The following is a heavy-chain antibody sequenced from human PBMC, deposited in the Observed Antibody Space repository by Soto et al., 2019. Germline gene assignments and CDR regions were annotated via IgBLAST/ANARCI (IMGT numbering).Heavy chain of an antibody. CDR2: ISGSGGST. CDR1: GFTFSSYA. Sequence: LRLSCAASGFTFSSYAMSWVRQAPGKGLEWVSAISGSGGSTYYADSVKGRFTISRDNSKNTLYLQMNSLRAEDTAVYYCAKVSLGATTITDFYYYGMDVWGQGTMVTVSS. CDR3: AKVSLGATTITDFYYYGMDV. J-gene: IGHJ6*02. V-gene: IGHV3-23*01. D-gene: IGHD1-26*01.